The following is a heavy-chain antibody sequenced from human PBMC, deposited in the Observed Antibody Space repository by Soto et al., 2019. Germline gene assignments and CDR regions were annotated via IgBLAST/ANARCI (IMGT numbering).Heavy chain of an antibody. CDR3: AKGLYYGSGSYRSWFDP. Sequence: HPGGSLRLSCAASGFTFSAYAMHWVRQAPGKGLEWVAVISYDGTNKYYVDSVKGRFTISRDNSKNTLDLQMNSLRTEDTAVYYCAKGLYYGSGSYRSWFDPWGLGTLVTVSS. CDR1: GFTFSAYA. V-gene: IGHV3-30*18. J-gene: IGHJ5*02. D-gene: IGHD3-10*01. CDR2: ISYDGTNK.